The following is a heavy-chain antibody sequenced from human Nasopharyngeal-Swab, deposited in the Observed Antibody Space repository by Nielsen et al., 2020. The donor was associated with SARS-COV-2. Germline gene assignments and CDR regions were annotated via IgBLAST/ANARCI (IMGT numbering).Heavy chain of an antibody. CDR2: ISYDGNTE. Sequence: GGSLRLSCAASGFTLTNYGMHWVRQAPGKGLEWAAAISYDGNTEYYADSAKGRFTISRDSAKNALYLEMNSLRAEDTAVYYCARARGTRGGAFDIWGQGTMVTVSS. J-gene: IGHJ3*02. D-gene: IGHD1-14*01. V-gene: IGHV3-30*03. CDR3: ARARGTRGGAFDI. CDR1: GFTLTNYG.